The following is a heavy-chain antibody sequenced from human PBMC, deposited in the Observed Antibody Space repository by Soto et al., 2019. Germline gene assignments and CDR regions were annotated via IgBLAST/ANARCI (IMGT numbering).Heavy chain of an antibody. J-gene: IGHJ6*02. Sequence: GGSLRLSCAASGFTFSSYAMHWVRQAPGKGLEWVAVISYDGSNKYYADSVKGRFTISRDNSKNTLYLQMNSLRAEDTAVYYCAREGIYCSGGSCYPSDYYYGMDVWGQGTTGTVSS. CDR3: AREGIYCSGGSCYPSDYYYGMDV. CDR2: ISYDGSNK. CDR1: GFTFSSYA. D-gene: IGHD2-15*01. V-gene: IGHV3-30-3*01.